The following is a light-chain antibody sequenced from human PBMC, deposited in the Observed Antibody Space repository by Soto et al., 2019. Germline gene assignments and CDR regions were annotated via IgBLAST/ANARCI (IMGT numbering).Light chain of an antibody. CDR1: QGIRNG. CDR3: LQHNRYPRT. V-gene: IGKV1-17*01. J-gene: IGKJ1*01. Sequence: DIQMTQSPSSLSASVGDSVTITCRASQGIRNGLGWYQQKPGKAPKRLIYAASSLQSGVPSRCSGSGSGTEFTLTISSLQAKDFATYYCLQHNRYPRTFGQGTKVHIK. CDR2: AAS.